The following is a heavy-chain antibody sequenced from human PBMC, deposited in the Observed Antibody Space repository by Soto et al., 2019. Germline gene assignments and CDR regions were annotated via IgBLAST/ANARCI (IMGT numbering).Heavy chain of an antibody. CDR3: ARKAAGYCSSTSCAEYFQH. CDR2: ISYDGSNK. CDR1: GFTFSSYA. D-gene: IGHD2-2*01. Sequence: QVQLVESGGGVVQPGRSLRLSCAASGFTFSSYAMHWVRQAPGKGLEWVAVISYDGSNKYYADSVKGRFTISRDNSKNTLYLQMNSLRAEDTAVYYCARKAAGYCSSTSCAEYFQHWGQGTLVTVSS. V-gene: IGHV3-30-3*01. J-gene: IGHJ1*01.